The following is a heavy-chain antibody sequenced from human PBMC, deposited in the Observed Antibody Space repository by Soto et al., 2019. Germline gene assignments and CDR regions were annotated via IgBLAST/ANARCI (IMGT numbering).Heavy chain of an antibody. CDR1: GFTFSSYW. D-gene: IGHD2-2*02. Sequence: EVQLVESGGGLVQPGGSLRLSCAASGFTFSSYWMSWVRQAPGKGLEWVANIKQDGSEKYYVDSVKGRFTISRDNAKNSLYLQMNSLRAEDTAVYYCARVRIVPAAIRGDADYWRQGTLVTVSS. CDR3: ARVRIVPAAIRGDADY. V-gene: IGHV3-7*01. CDR2: IKQDGSEK. J-gene: IGHJ4*02.